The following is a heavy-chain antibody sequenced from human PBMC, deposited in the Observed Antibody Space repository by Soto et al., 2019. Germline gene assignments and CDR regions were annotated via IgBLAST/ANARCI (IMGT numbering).Heavy chain of an antibody. D-gene: IGHD2-21*01. J-gene: IGHJ4*02. CDR2: TGSGTGPG. CDR3: ARRDSGGFYCFFDS. V-gene: IGHV1-69*06. Sequence: QVQLVQSGTEVKKPWASVKVSCKASGGSLSTNPISWVRQAPGQGLEWMGGTGSGTGPGNHAQKFQGRLTVTADKATSTVYMELTNLSSEDTAVYYCARRDSGGFYCFFDSWGQGTLVTVSS. CDR1: GGSLSTNP.